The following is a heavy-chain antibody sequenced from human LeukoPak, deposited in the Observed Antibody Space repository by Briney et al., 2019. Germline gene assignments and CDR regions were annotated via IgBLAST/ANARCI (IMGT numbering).Heavy chain of an antibody. CDR3: AREITSGDYSDY. D-gene: IGHD3-16*01. Sequence: SETLSLTCTVSGGSISSSSYYWGWIRQPPGKGLEWIGSIYYSGSTYYNPSLKSRVTISVDTSKNQFSLKPSSVTAADTAVYYCAREITSGDYSDYWGQGTLVTVSS. J-gene: IGHJ4*02. V-gene: IGHV4-39*02. CDR1: GGSISSSSYY. CDR2: IYYSGST.